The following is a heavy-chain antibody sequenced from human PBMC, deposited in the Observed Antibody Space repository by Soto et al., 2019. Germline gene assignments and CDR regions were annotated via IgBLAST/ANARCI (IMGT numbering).Heavy chain of an antibody. CDR2: VNPNTGVT. J-gene: IGHJ5*02. CDR1: GYTFTAFY. CDR3: TTLRLDP. D-gene: IGHD3-9*01. V-gene: IGHV1-2*02. Sequence: ASVKVSCKASGYTFTAFYMNWVRQAPGQGLEWMGWVNPNTGVTKYAQKFQGRVTMTRDTSINTAYMELSGLTSDDTAVYYCTTLRLDPWGQGTMVTVSS.